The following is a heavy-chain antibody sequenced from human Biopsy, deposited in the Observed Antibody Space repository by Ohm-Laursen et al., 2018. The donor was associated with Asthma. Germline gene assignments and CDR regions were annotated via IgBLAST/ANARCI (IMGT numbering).Heavy chain of an antibody. CDR2: VSSDGHNK. Sequence: SLRLSCAASGFSFSSYAMHWVRQGPGKGLEWVALVSSDGHNKYYEDSVKGRFTISRDNSRNRLYLQINRLTVEDSAVYFCARQSGQDYGDSSGFDIWGQGTTVTVSS. J-gene: IGHJ3*02. D-gene: IGHD3-22*01. V-gene: IGHV3-30*03. CDR3: ARQSGQDYGDSSGFDI. CDR1: GFSFSSYA.